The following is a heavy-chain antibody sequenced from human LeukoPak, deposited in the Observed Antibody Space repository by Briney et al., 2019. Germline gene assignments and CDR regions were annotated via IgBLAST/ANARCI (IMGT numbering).Heavy chain of an antibody. CDR3: ARGAYYDFWSGKSHFDY. V-gene: IGHV1-8*01. D-gene: IGHD3-3*01. CDR1: GYTFTSYD. Sequence: ASVKVSCKASGYTFTSYDINWVRQATGQGLEWMGWMNPNSGNTGYAQKFQGRVTMTRNTSISTAYMELSSLRSEDTAVYYCARGAYYDFWSGKSHFDYWGQGTLVTVSS. CDR2: MNPNSGNT. J-gene: IGHJ4*02.